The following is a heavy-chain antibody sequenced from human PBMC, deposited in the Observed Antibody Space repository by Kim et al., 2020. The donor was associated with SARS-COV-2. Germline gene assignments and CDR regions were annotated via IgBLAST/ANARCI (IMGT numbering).Heavy chain of an antibody. CDR1: GFTFSSYA. Sequence: GGSLRLSCAASGFTFSSYAMSWVRQAPGKGLEWVSAISGSGGSTYYADSVKGRFTISRDNSKNTLYLQMNSLRAEDTAVYYCAKTFLSGSYYGIVDYWGQGTLVTVSS. D-gene: IGHD1-26*01. J-gene: IGHJ4*02. CDR3: AKTFLSGSYYGIVDY. V-gene: IGHV3-23*01. CDR2: ISGSGGST.